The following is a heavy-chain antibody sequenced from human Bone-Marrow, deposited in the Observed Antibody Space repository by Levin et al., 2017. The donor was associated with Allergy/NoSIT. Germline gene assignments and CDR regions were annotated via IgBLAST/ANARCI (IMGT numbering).Heavy chain of an antibody. Sequence: SCTVSGGSISSSRYYWGWIRQPPGKGLEWIGSIYYSGSTYYNPSLKSRVTISVDTSKNQFSLKLSSVTAADTAVYYCAMGAIAVAGTSTIDYYGMDVWGQGTTVTVSS. CDR3: AMGAIAVAGTSTIDYYGMDV. CDR1: GGSISSSRYY. CDR2: IYYSGST. J-gene: IGHJ6*02. V-gene: IGHV4-39*01. D-gene: IGHD6-19*01.